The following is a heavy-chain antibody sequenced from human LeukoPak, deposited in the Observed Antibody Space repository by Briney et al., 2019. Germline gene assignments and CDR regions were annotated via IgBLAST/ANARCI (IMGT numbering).Heavy chain of an antibody. D-gene: IGHD2-21*01. CDR2: IKEDGSEK. V-gene: IGHV3-7*04. CDR1: GFTFSNYW. CDR3: AREGLWVGLDSGKTRQAYWES. J-gene: IGHJ3*01. Sequence: GGSLRLSCAASGFTFSNYWMSWVRQAPGKGLKCVANIKEDGSEKYYADSVKGRFTISRDNAKNSLNLQMNSLRAEDTAVYYCAREGLWVGLDSGKTRQAYWESWGQGTMVTVSS.